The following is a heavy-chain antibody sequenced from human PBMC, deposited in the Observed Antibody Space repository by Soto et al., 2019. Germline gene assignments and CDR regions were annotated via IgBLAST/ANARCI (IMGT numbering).Heavy chain of an antibody. J-gene: IGHJ4*02. Sequence: GGSLRLSCAASGFTFSGHYMDWVRHAPEKGLEWVGRSRNKGHSYTTEYAASVKGRFTISRDDSKNSVYLQMNSLKSEDTAVYYCARGFCSGGACYSGDDWGQGTLVTVSS. CDR2: SRNKGHSYTT. CDR1: GFTFSGHY. D-gene: IGHD2-15*01. CDR3: ARGFCSGGACYSGDD. V-gene: IGHV3-72*01.